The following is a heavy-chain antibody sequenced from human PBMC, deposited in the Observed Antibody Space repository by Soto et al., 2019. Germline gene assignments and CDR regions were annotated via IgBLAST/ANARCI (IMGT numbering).Heavy chain of an antibody. V-gene: IGHV4-59*01. Sequence: SETLSLTCTVSGGSISSYYWNWIRQPPGKGLEWIGYIYYSRSTNYNPSLKSRVTISVDTSKNQFSLKLSSVTAADTAVYYCAGSKLNGYYYGSGSYYNYNWFDPWGQGTRVTVSS. CDR2: IYYSRST. CDR1: GGSISSYY. D-gene: IGHD3-10*01. CDR3: AGSKLNGYYYGSGSYYNYNWFDP. J-gene: IGHJ5*02.